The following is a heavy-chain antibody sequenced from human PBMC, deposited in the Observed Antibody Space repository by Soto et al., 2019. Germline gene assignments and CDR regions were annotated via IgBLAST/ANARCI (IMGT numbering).Heavy chain of an antibody. CDR2: IMQDGSEK. CDR3: AGAGFNREVDV. V-gene: IGHV3-7*03. J-gene: IGHJ6*02. CDR1: GFTFSSYW. Sequence: EVQLVESGGGLVQPGESLRLSCAASGFTFSSYWMSWVRQAPGKGLEWVANIMQDGSEKYYVDSVKGRFTISRDNAKNSLYLQMNSLRAEDTAVYYCAGAGFNREVDVWGQGTTVTVSS.